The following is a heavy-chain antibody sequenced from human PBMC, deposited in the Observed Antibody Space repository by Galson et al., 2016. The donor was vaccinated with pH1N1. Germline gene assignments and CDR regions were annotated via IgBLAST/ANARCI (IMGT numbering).Heavy chain of an antibody. Sequence: SLRLSCAASGFTFSSYWMSWIRQAPGKGLEWVANIKEDGSTKYYVDSVKGRFTISRDNAKNSLYLQMNSRRAEDTAVYYCAKKIGSDWGQGTLVTVSS. D-gene: IGHD3-22*01. J-gene: IGHJ4*02. CDR2: IKEDGSTK. CDR1: GFTFSSYW. CDR3: AKKIGSD. V-gene: IGHV3-7*01.